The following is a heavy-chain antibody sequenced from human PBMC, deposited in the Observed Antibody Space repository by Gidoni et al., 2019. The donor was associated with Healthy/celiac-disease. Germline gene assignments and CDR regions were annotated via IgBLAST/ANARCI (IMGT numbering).Heavy chain of an antibody. CDR1: GFTFSSYS. CDR2: ISSGSGTI. D-gene: IGHD2-2*01. J-gene: IGHJ6*02. CDR3: AVRSTSANYYYYGMDV. Sequence: EVQLVESGGGWVQPGGSLRLSGAASGFTFSSYSMNWVRQAPGKGLEWVSYISSGSGTIYYADSVKGRFTISRDNAKNSLYLQMTSLRDEDTAVYYCAVRSTSANYYYYGMDVWGQGTTVTVSS. V-gene: IGHV3-48*02.